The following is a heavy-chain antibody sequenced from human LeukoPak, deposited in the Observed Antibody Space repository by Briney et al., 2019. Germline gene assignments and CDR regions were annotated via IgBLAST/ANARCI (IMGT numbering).Heavy chain of an antibody. V-gene: IGHV3-23*01. CDR3: AKKLLWFGELLPYFDY. D-gene: IGHD3-10*01. Sequence: PGGSLRLSCAASGFTFSSYAMSWVRQAPGNGLEWVSAISGSGGSTYYADSVKGRFTISRDNSKNTLYLQMNSLRAEDTAVYYCAKKLLWFGELLPYFDYWGQGTLVTVSS. CDR1: GFTFSSYA. CDR2: ISGSGGST. J-gene: IGHJ4*02.